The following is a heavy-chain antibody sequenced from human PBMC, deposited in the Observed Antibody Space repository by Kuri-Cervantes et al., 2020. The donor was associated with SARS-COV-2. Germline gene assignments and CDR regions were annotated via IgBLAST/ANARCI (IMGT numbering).Heavy chain of an antibody. J-gene: IGHJ6*03. V-gene: IGHV3-64*01. CDR3: ARAHTHDDYDFWSGYYDPFYYYYMDV. CDR2: ISSNGGST. D-gene: IGHD3-3*01. CDR1: GSTFSSST. Sequence: GGSLRPPCAAPGSTFSSSTMHLARQAPGKGLEYVSAISSNGGSTYYANSVKGRFTISRDNSKNTLYLQMGSLRAEDMAVYYCARAHTHDDYDFWSGYYDPFYYYYMDVWGKGTTVTVSS.